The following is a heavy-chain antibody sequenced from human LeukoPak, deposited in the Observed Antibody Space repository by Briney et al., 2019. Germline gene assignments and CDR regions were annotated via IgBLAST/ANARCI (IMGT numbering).Heavy chain of an antibody. CDR3: AKDIRYEDYAYDI. Sequence: PGGSLRLSCAASGFSFSSYAMSWVRQGQGKGLEWVSSVNGRGAATFYADSVRGRFTISRDNSQNILFLKMNSLRVDDTAVYFCAKDIRYEDYAYDIWGQGTM. CDR2: VNGRGAAT. CDR1: GFSFSSYA. J-gene: IGHJ3*02. D-gene: IGHD2-2*01. V-gene: IGHV3-23*01.